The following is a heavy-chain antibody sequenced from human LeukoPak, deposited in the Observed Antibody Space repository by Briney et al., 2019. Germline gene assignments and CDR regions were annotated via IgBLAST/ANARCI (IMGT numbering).Heavy chain of an antibody. CDR3: AGTPGISAAGTLDY. J-gene: IGHJ4*02. V-gene: IGHV4-59*01. CDR2: IYYSGST. Sequence: SETLSLTCTVSGGSISSYYLSWLRQPPGKGLEWLGYIYYSGSTNYNPSLKSRVTISVDTSKNQFSLKLSSVTAADTAVYYCAGTPGISAAGTLDYWGQGTLVTVSS. D-gene: IGHD6-13*01. CDR1: GGSISSYY.